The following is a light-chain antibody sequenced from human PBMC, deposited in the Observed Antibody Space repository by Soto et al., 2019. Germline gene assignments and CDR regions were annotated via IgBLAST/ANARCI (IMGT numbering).Light chain of an antibody. J-gene: IGLJ3*02. CDR3: CSYAGSSLWV. Sequence: QSVLTQPRSVSGSPGQSVTISCTGTSSDVGGYKYVSWYQQRPGKAPKLVIYDVSKRPSGVPDRFSGSKSGNTASLTISGLQADDEADYYCCSYAGSSLWVFGGGTKLTVL. CDR1: SSDVGGYKY. CDR2: DVS. V-gene: IGLV2-11*01.